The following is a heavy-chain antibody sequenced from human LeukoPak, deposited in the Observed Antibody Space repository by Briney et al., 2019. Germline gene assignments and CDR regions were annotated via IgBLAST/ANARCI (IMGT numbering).Heavy chain of an antibody. CDR3: AKAGREMATLHRDAFDI. J-gene: IGHJ3*02. CDR1: GFTFSSYG. V-gene: IGHV3-30*02. Sequence: GGSLRLSCAASGFTFSSYGMHWVRQAPGKGLEWVAFIRYDGSNKYYADSVKGRFTISRDNSKNTLYLQMNSLRAEDTAVYYCAKAGREMATLHRDAFDIWGQGTMVTVSS. D-gene: IGHD5-24*01. CDR2: IRYDGSNK.